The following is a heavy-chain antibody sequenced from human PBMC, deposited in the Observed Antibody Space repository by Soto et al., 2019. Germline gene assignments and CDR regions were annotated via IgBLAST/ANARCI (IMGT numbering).Heavy chain of an antibody. CDR3: ARNVDWQYYFDY. D-gene: IGHD3-9*01. J-gene: IGHJ4*02. CDR1: GWIFSSA. CDR2: IIPILGTR. V-gene: IGHV1-69*11. Sequence: QLQLVQSEAEVKKPGSSVKVSCKSSGWIFSSAISWVRQVPGQGLDWMGMIIPILGTRKYARKFQDRVTMTADESARTAYMELSTLRSGDTAMYFCARNVDWQYYFDYWGQGTLVTVSS.